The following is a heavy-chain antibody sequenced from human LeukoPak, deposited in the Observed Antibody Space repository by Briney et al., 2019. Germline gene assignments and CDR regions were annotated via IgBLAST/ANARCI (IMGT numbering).Heavy chain of an antibody. CDR2: ISNNGGYT. Sequence: GGSLRLSCAASGFTFSSSAMSWVRQAPGKGLEWVSAISNNGGYTYYADSVQGRFTISRDNSKSTLCLQMNSLRAEDTAVYYCASRATVTTDRFWFDPWGQGTLVTVSS. CDR3: ASRATVTTDRFWFDP. CDR1: GFTFSSSA. D-gene: IGHD4-11*01. V-gene: IGHV3-23*01. J-gene: IGHJ5*02.